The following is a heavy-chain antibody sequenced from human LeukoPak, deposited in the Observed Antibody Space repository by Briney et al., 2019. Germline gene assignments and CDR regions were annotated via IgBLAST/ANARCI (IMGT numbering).Heavy chain of an antibody. CDR2: IYTSGTT. V-gene: IGHV4-4*09. Sequence: SETLSLTRTVTGGYITKYYWSWVRQPPGKGLEWIGYIYTSGTTNYNPSLKSGVTISVGTSWNQLALRLSSVTAADTAVYYCSRQGGYSSPFSVWGKGTTVAVSS. CDR3: SRQGGYSSPFSV. D-gene: IGHD6-6*01. CDR1: GGYITKYY. J-gene: IGHJ6*04.